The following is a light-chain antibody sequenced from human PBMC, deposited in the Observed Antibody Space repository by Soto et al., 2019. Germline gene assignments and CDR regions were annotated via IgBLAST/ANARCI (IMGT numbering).Light chain of an antibody. CDR3: QSADSSGTYLVV. J-gene: IGLJ2*01. V-gene: IGLV3-25*02. Sequence: SYELTQSPSVSVSPGQTARITCSGDALPKQYAYWYQQKPGQAPVLVIYKDSERPSGIPERFSGSSSGTTVTLTISGVQAEDEADYYCQSADSSGTYLVVCGGGTKLTVL. CDR1: ALPKQY. CDR2: KDS.